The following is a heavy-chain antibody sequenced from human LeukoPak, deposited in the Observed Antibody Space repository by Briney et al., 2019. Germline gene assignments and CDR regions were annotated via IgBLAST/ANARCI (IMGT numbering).Heavy chain of an antibody. CDR2: IYYTGVT. CDR3: VRHGGTSSLISYSWFDP. Sequence: SETLPLTCTVSGDSVRSSAYYWGWIRQPPGKGLDWIASIYYTGVTYFHPALGSRVSISLDTSNNQFSLQLTSVTAADTAVYYCVRHGGTSSLISYSWFDPWGQGILVTVPS. J-gene: IGHJ5*02. V-gene: IGHV4-39*01. CDR1: GDSVRSSAYY. D-gene: IGHD2-2*01.